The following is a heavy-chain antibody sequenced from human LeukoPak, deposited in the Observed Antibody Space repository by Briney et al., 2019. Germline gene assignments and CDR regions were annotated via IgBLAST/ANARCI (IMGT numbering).Heavy chain of an antibody. CDR2: IVRSDGPI. J-gene: IGHJ4*02. V-gene: IGHV3-48*03. Sequence: PGGSLRLSCTASGFPFSTFTMNWVRQAPGKGPVWLSFIVRSDGPIYYADSVKGRFTISRDNAKNSLYLQMNSLTVEDTAVYYCARETGSTTSAEFEFWGQGTLVTVSS. D-gene: IGHD6-6*01. CDR3: ARETGSTTSAEFEF. CDR1: GFPFSTFT.